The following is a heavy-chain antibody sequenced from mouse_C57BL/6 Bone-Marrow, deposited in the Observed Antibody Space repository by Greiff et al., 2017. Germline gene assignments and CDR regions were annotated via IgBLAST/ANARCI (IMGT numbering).Heavy chain of an antibody. Sequence: EVQVVESGGGLVKPGGSLKLSCAASGFTFSDYGMHWVRQAPEKGLEWVAYISSGSSTIYYADTVKGRFTISRDNATNTLFLQMTSLRSEDTAMYYCAREGLLRYPWYFDVWGTGTTVTVSS. CDR3: AREGLLRYPWYFDV. V-gene: IGHV5-17*01. J-gene: IGHJ1*03. D-gene: IGHD1-1*01. CDR2: ISSGSSTI. CDR1: GFTFSDYG.